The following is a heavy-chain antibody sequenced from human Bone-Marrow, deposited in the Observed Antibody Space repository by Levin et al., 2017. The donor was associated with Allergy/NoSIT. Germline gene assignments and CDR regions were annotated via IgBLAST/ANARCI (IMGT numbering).Heavy chain of an antibody. J-gene: IGHJ6*02. CDR2: IWYGGSNR. D-gene: IGHD1-26*01. Sequence: GESLKISCAASGFSVSRYSMHWVRQPPGKGLEGVAVIWYGGSNRQYADSVKGRFIVSGENSKNTVYLEMNSLGADDTGVYYCARDRWELLSDYYGMDVWGQGTTVTVSS. CDR3: ARDRWELLSDYYGMDV. CDR1: GFSVSRYS. V-gene: IGHV3-33*01.